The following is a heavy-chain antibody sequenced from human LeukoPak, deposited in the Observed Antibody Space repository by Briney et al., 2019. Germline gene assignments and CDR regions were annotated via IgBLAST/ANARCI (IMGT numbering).Heavy chain of an antibody. J-gene: IGHJ3*02. CDR1: GGTFSSYA. D-gene: IGHD3-22*01. CDR3: ARDNYYDSSGYYSRGGGDSDVFDI. V-gene: IGHV1-69*13. Sequence: LVKVSCKASGGTFSSYAISWVRQAPGQGLEWMGGIIPIFGTANYAQKFRGRVTITADESTSTAYMELSSLRSEDTAVYYCARDNYYDSSGYYSRGGGDSDVFDIWGQGTMVTVSS. CDR2: IIPIFGTA.